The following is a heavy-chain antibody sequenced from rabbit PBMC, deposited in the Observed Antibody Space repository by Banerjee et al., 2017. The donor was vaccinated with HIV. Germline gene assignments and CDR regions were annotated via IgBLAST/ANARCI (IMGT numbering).Heavy chain of an antibody. CDR2: INTGRDSA. D-gene: IGHD2-1*01. CDR1: GFSFSNNYV. Sequence: QSLEESGGGLVQPEGSLTLTCTASGFSFSNNYVMCWVRQAPGKGLEWIGCINTGRDSAYYTSWAKGRFTISKTSSTTVTLQMTSLTAADTATYFCARGGYDENYFNLRGPGTLVT. V-gene: IGHV1S40*01. CDR3: ARGGYDENYFNL. J-gene: IGHJ4*01.